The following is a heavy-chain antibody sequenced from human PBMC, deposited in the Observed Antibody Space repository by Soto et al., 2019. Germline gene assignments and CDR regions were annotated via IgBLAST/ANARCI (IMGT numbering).Heavy chain of an antibody. V-gene: IGHV4-39*01. CDR2: IYYSGST. CDR1: GGSISSSSYY. Sequence: SETLSLTCTVSGGSISSSSYYWGWIRQPPGKGLEWIGSIYYSGSTYYNPSLKSRVTISVDTSKNQFSLKLSSVTAADTAIYYCVKEVAAASNFDYWGQGTLVTVSS. D-gene: IGHD6-13*01. CDR3: VKEVAAASNFDY. J-gene: IGHJ4*02.